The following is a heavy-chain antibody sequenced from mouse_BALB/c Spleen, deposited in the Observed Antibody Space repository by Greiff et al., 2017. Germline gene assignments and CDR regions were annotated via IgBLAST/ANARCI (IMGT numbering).Heavy chain of an antibody. Sequence: EVKVEESGAELVKPGASVKLSCTASGFNIKDTYMHWVKQRPEQGLEWIGRIDPANGNTKYDPTFQGKATITADTSSNTAYLQLSSLTSEDTAVYYCARSLNYRYDGAWFAYWGQGTLVTVSA. CDR3: ARSLNYRYDGAWFAY. D-gene: IGHD2-14*01. CDR2: IDPANGNT. V-gene: IGHV14-3*02. J-gene: IGHJ3*01. CDR1: GFNIKDTY.